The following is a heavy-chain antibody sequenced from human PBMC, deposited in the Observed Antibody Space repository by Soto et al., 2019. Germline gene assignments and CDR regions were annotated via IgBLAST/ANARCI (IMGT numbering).Heavy chain of an antibody. CDR3: ARHYEYYYDSTHYGMDV. J-gene: IGHJ6*02. V-gene: IGHV1-69*13. CDR2: IIPIFGTA. D-gene: IGHD3-22*01. CDR1: GGTFSSYA. Sequence: SVKVSCKASGGTFSSYATSWVRQAPGQGLEWMGGIIPIFGTANYAQKFQGRVTITADESTSTAYMELSSLRSEDTAVYYCARHYEYYYDSTHYGMDVWGQGTTVTVSS.